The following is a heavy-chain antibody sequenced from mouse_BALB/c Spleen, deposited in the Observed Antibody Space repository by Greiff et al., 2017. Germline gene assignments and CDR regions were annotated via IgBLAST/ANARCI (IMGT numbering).Heavy chain of an antibody. D-gene: IGHD2-3*01. CDR3: ARKRNDEGYYAMDY. CDR2: ISSGSSTT. V-gene: IGHV5-17*02. CDR1: GFTFSSFG. Sequence: EVQGVESGGGLVQPGGSRKLSCAASGFTFSSFGMHWVRQAPEQGLEWVEYISSGSSTTYYADTVKGRYTIATDNPKNTLFLQKTSLRSEDTAMYYCARKRNDEGYYAMDYWGQGTSVTVSS. J-gene: IGHJ4*01.